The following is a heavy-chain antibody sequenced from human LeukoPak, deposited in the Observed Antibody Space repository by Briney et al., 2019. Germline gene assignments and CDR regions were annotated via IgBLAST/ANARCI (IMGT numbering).Heavy chain of an antibody. D-gene: IGHD3-10*01. CDR1: GGSISSGSYY. V-gene: IGHV4-61*01. Sequence: SETLSLTCTVSGGSISSGSYYWSWIRQPPGKGLEWIGYIYYSGSTNYNRSLKSRVTISVDTSKNQFSLKLSSVTAADTAVYYCARVWQIWVDPWGQGTLVTVSS. CDR3: ARVWQIWVDP. CDR2: IYYSGST. J-gene: IGHJ5*02.